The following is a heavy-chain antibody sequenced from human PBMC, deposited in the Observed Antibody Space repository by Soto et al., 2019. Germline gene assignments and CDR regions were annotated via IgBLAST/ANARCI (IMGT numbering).Heavy chain of an antibody. CDR2: ISGSGDGT. J-gene: IGHJ6*02. CDR1: GFSFTYYA. V-gene: IGHV3-23*01. D-gene: IGHD1-26*01. CDR3: AKRVKSGSTSVGNAMDV. Sequence: EVQLLESGGGLVQPGGSLRLSCAASGFSFTYYAVTWVRQAPGKGLEWVSAISGSGDGTYYADSVRGRFTISRDNSKSTVHLQMNSLRAEDTAVYFCAKRVKSGSTSVGNAMDVWGQGTTVTVSS.